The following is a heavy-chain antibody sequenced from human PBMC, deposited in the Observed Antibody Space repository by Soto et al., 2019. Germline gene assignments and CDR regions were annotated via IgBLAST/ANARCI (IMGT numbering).Heavy chain of an antibody. V-gene: IGHV1-18*04. D-gene: IGHD4-17*01. J-gene: IGHJ6*02. CDR2: ISAYNGDT. CDR1: GYSFTTHG. Sequence: QVQLVKSEAEVRKPGASVKVSCKASGYSFTTHGISWVRRAPGHGLEWMGWISAYNGDTHYVQRFQGRLTMTTDTSTSTAYMELRSLTSDDTAVYYCARDPPFSGILRGTPLMDVWGQGTTVTVSS. CDR3: ARDPPFSGILRGTPLMDV.